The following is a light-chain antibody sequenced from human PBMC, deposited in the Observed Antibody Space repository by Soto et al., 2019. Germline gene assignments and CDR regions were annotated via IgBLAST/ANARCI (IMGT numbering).Light chain of an antibody. CDR1: QGISSA. CDR2: DAS. Sequence: AIQLTQSPSSLSASVGARVPITCRASQGISSALAWYQQKPGKAPKLLIYDASSLESGVPSRFSGSGSGTDFTLTISSLQPEDFATYYCQQFNNYPWVFGQGTRLEIK. J-gene: IGKJ5*01. CDR3: QQFNNYPWV. V-gene: IGKV1D-13*01.